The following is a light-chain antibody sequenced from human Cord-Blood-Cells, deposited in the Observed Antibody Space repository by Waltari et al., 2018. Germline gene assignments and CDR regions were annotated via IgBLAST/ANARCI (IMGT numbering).Light chain of an antibody. CDR3: SSYTSSSTYV. J-gene: IGLJ1*01. Sequence: QSALTQPRSVSGSPGQSVTISCTGTSSDVRGYNYVSWYQQHPGKAPKLMIYDVSKRPSGVSNRFSGSKSGNTASLIISGLQAEDEADYYCSSYTSSSTYVFGTGTKVTVL. CDR1: SSDVRGYNY. V-gene: IGLV2-11*01. CDR2: DVS.